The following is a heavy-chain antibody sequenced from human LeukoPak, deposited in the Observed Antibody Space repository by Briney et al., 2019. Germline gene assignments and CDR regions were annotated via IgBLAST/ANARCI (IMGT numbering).Heavy chain of an antibody. CDR2: ISGTGGST. J-gene: IGHJ4*02. D-gene: IGHD3-22*01. CDR3: ARAHYYDSSGLDF. Sequence: AGGSLRLSCAASGFTFSTYAMTWVRQAPGKGLEWVSLISGTGGSTYYADSVKGRFTISRDNSKNTLYLRMNSLRAEDTAVYYCARAHYYDSSGLDFWGQGTLVTVSS. V-gene: IGHV3-23*01. CDR1: GFTFSTYA.